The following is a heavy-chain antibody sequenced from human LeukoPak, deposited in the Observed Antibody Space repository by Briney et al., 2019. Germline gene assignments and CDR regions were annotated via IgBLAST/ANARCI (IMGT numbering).Heavy chain of an antibody. CDR3: TTADKTDY. V-gene: IGHV3-73*01. Sequence: PGGSLRLSCAASGFTFSGSSMHWVRQASGKGLEWVGRIRNKANSYATAYAASVKGRFTISRDDSKNTAYLQMNSLKTEDTAVYYCTTADKTDYWGQGTLVTVSS. CDR2: IRNKANSYAT. CDR1: GFTFSGSS. J-gene: IGHJ4*02.